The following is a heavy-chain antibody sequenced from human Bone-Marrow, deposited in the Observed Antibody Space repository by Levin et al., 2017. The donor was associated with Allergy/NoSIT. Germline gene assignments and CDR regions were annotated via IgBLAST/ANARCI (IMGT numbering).Heavy chain of an antibody. CDR3: AREGAARLSYFDY. Sequence: RSGGSLRLSCAASGFTFSSYAMHWVRQAPGKGLEWVAVISYDGSNKYYADSVKGRFTISRDNSKNTLYLQMNSLRAEDTAVYYCAREGAARLSYFDYWGQGTLVTVSS. CDR1: GFTFSSYA. J-gene: IGHJ4*02. CDR2: ISYDGSNK. V-gene: IGHV3-30*04. D-gene: IGHD6-6*01.